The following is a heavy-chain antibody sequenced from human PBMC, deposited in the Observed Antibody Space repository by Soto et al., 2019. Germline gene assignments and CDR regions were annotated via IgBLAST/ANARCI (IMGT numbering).Heavy chain of an antibody. CDR2: INAGNGNT. J-gene: IGHJ5*02. V-gene: IGHV1-3*01. Sequence: ASVKVSCKASGYTFTSYAMHWVRQAPGQRLEWMGWINAGNGNTKYSQKFQGRVTITRDTSASTAYMELSSLRSEDTAVYYCAFGGPTTEYGSGSYYNYANWFDPWGQGTLVTVSS. CDR3: AFGGPTTEYGSGSYYNYANWFDP. CDR1: GYTFTSYA. D-gene: IGHD3-10*01.